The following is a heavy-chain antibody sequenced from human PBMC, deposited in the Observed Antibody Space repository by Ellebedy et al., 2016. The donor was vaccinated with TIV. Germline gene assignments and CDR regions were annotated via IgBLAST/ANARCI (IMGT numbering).Heavy chain of an antibody. V-gene: IGHV3-74*01. Sequence: PGGSLRLSCAASSFTFRRNWMPLVRQAPGKGFVWVSRINSFGSRSTYADSVKGRFTISRYNAKNTLYVQMNSLRAEDTAVYYCARDGIVGGPTEYYFDSWGQGTLVTVSS. D-gene: IGHD1-26*01. J-gene: IGHJ4*02. CDR1: SFTFRRNW. CDR3: ARDGIVGGPTEYYFDS. CDR2: INSFGSRS.